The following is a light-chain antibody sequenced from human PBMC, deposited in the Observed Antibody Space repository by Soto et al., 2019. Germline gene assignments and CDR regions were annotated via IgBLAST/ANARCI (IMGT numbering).Light chain of an antibody. V-gene: IGKV3-15*01. CDR1: QSVSSSY. CDR3: QQYNNWPIT. J-gene: IGKJ5*01. Sequence: EIVLTQSPGTLSLSPGERATLSCMASQSVSSSYLAWYQQNPGQAPRILIYGASTRATGIPARFSGSGSGTEFTLTISSLQSEDFAVYYCQQYNNWPITFGQGTRLAIK. CDR2: GAS.